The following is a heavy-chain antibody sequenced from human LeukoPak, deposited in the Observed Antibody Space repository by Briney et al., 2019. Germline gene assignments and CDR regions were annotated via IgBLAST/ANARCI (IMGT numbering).Heavy chain of an antibody. D-gene: IGHD3-10*01. J-gene: IGHJ4*02. Sequence: SETLSLTCAVSDYSISNNYWWGWIRQPPGKGLEWIGYIYYSGSTYYNPSLGSRVTMSVDPSENQFSLKVSSVTAVDTAVYYCARKPNSEYYFDYWVQGTLVTVSS. CDR1: DYSISNNYW. CDR2: IYYSGST. CDR3: ARKPNSEYYFDY. V-gene: IGHV4-28*01.